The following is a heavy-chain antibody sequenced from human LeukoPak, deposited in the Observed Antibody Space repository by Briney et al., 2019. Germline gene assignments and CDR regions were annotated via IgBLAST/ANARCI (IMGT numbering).Heavy chain of an antibody. D-gene: IGHD3-10*01. Sequence: GASVKVSCKASGYTFTGYYLHWVRQAPGQGLEWMGKVLPSGHNTDYAQKFQGRVTMTTDTSTSTVYMELSSLRSEDTAVYYCARTLSDSGLSSWGQGTLVTVSS. J-gene: IGHJ5*02. CDR1: GYTFTGYY. CDR3: ARTLSDSGLSS. V-gene: IGHV1-46*01. CDR2: VLPSGHNT.